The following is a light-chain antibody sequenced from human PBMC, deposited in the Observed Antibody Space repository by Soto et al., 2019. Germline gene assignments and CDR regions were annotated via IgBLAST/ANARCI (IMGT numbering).Light chain of an antibody. CDR2: DAS. CDR1: QSVSTY. CDR3: QQDNSYSWT. V-gene: IGKV1-5*01. Sequence: DIQMTQSPSSLSSSAGDRVTITCRASQSVSTYVSWYQQKPGKAPELLIYDASSLESGVPSRFSGSGSGTEFTLTISSLQPDDFATYYCQQDNSYSWTFGQGTKVDIK. J-gene: IGKJ1*01.